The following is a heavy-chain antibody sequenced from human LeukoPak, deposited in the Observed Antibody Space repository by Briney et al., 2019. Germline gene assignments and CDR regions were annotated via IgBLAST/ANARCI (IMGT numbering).Heavy chain of an antibody. D-gene: IGHD2-2*01. V-gene: IGHV3-7*01. J-gene: IGHJ4*02. CDR3: ARDHIVVVPAAPLPGPRRGY. CDR1: GFTFSRHW. Sequence: GGSLRLSCAASGFTFSRHWMSWVRQTPGKGLERVAHMNQDGSAIYYVDSVKGRFTISRDNAKNSLCLQMTGLTVADTAVYYCARDHIVVVPAAPLPGPRRGYWGQGTLVTVSS. CDR2: MNQDGSAI.